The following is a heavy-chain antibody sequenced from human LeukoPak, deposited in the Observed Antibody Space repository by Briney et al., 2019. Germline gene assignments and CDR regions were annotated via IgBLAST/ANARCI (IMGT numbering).Heavy chain of an antibody. V-gene: IGHV4-34*01. CDR3: ARAAATVTLRHFDY. J-gene: IGHJ4*02. CDR1: GGSFSGYY. Sequence: SETLSLTCAVYGGSFSGYYWSWIRQPPGKGLEWIGDISHSGSTNYNPSLKSRVTISVDTSKNQFSLKLSSVTAADTAVYYCARAAATVTLRHFDYWGQGTLVTVSS. CDR2: ISHSGST. D-gene: IGHD4-17*01.